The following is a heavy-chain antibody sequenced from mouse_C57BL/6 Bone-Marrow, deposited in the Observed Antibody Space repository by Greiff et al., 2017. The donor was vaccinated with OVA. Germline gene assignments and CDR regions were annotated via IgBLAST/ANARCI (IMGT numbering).Heavy chain of an antibody. CDR1: GFSLTSYA. CDR3: ARIYYGNYLYFDV. V-gene: IGHV2-9-1*01. J-gene: IGHJ1*03. Sequence: VQLQQSGPGLVAPSQRLSITCTVSGFSLTSYAISWVRQPPGKSLEWLGVIWTGGGTNSNSALNSRLRISKDNSKSQVFLKMNSLQTDDTARYYCARIYYGNYLYFDVWGTGTTVTVSS. CDR2: IWTGGGT. D-gene: IGHD2-1*01.